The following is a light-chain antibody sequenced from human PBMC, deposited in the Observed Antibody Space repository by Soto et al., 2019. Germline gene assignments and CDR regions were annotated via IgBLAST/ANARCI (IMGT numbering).Light chain of an antibody. J-gene: IGLJ1*01. CDR1: SSDVGGYNY. CDR2: EVS. Sequence: QSVLTQPASVSGSPGQSITISCTGTSSDVGGYNYVSWYQQLPGKAPKLMIYEVSNRPSGVSIRFSGSKSGNTASLTISGLRAEDEADYYCNSYTTTSTPYVFGIGTKVTV. V-gene: IGLV2-14*01. CDR3: NSYTTTSTPYV.